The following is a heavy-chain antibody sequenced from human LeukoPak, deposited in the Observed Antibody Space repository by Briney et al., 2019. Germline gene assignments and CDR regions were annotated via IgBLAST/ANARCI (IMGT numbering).Heavy chain of an antibody. J-gene: IGHJ4*02. CDR2: INHSGST. D-gene: IGHD3-3*01. CDR1: GGSFSGYY. V-gene: IGHV4-34*01. CDR3: ARAHDFWSGYSSTFDY. Sequence: SETLSLTCAVYGGSFSGYYWSWIRQPPGKGLEWIGEINHSGSTNYNPSLKSRVTISVDTSKNQFSLKLSSVTAADTAVYYCARAHDFWSGYSSTFDYWGQGTLVTASS.